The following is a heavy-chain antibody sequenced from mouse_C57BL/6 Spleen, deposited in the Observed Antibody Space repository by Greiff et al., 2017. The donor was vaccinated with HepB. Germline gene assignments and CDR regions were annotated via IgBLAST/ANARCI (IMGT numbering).Heavy chain of an antibody. CDR3: ARWRVVANWYFDV. CDR1: GYTFTSYW. D-gene: IGHD1-1*01. CDR2: INPSSGYT. V-gene: IGHV1-7*01. Sequence: VQLQQSGAELAKPGASVKLSCKASGYTFTSYWMHWVKQRPGQGLEWIGYINPSSGYTKYNQKFKDKATLTADKSSSTAYMQLSSLTYEDSAVYYCARWRVVANWYFDVWGTGTTVTVSS. J-gene: IGHJ1*03.